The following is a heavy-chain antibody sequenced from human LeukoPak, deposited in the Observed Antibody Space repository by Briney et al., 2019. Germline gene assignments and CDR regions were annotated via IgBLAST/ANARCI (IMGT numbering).Heavy chain of an antibody. Sequence: PSETLSLTCAVYGGSFSGYYWSWIRQPPGKGLEWIGEINHSGSTNYNPSLKSRVTISVDTSKNQFSLKLSSVTAADTAVYYCARGLPSSYYYYYYMDVWGKGITVTVSS. D-gene: IGHD6-13*01. CDR3: ARGLPSSYYYYYYMDV. V-gene: IGHV4-34*01. CDR2: INHSGST. CDR1: GGSFSGYY. J-gene: IGHJ6*03.